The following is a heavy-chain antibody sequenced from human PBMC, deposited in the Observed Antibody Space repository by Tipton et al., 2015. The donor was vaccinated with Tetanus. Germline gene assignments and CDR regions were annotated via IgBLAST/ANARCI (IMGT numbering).Heavy chain of an antibody. CDR2: IKQDGSEK. D-gene: IGHD5-18*01. CDR1: GFTFSSYA. V-gene: IGHV3-7*01. J-gene: IGHJ4*02. Sequence: SLRLSCAASGFTFSSYAMHWVRQAPGKGLEWVANIKQDGSEKYYVDSVKGRFTISRDNAKNSLYLQMNSLRAEDTAVYYCARSHTASFDYWGQGTLVTVSS. CDR3: ARSHTASFDY.